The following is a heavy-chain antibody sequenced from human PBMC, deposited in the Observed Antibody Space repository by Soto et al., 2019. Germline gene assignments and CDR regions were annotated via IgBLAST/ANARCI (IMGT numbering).Heavy chain of an antibody. CDR3: AREYSSTRTVHDY. Sequence: QVQLQESGPGLVKPSQTLSLTCTVSGDSISSGAYYWSWIRQRPGKGLEWIGYIYYSGDTSYNPSLKSRVTISMHTSENQFSLKLTSVTAADTDVYYCAREYSSTRTVHDYWGQGTLVTASA. D-gene: IGHD5-12*01. J-gene: IGHJ4*02. V-gene: IGHV4-31*03. CDR1: GDSISSGAYY. CDR2: IYYSGDT.